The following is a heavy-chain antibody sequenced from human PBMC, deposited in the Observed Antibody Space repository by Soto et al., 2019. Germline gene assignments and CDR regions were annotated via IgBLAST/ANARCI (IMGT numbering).Heavy chain of an antibody. CDR1: GFTFSSHV. D-gene: IGHD4-17*01. CDR3: VKDRPTVVTPDYFFDL. V-gene: IGHV3-23*01. J-gene: IGHJ2*01. Sequence: EVQLLESGGGSVQPGGSLRLLCEASGFTFSSHVMNWVRQAPGKGSEWVSAINPTCGGLFYADSVRGRFTISRDNSKNTVYLQMDRLRVEDAAMYYCVKDRPTVVTPDYFFDLWGRGTLVTVSS. CDR2: INPTCGGL.